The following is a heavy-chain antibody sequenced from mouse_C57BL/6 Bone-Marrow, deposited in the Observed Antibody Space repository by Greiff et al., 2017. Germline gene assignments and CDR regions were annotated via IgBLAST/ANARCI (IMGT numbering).Heavy chain of an antibody. CDR1: GYTFTSYW. J-gene: IGHJ3*01. CDR2: IDPSDSYT. Sequence: QVQLQQPGAELVMPGASVKLSCKASGYTFTSYWMHWVKQRPGQGLEWIGEIDPSDSYTNYNQKFKGKSTLTVDKSSSTAYMQLSSLTSEYSAVYYCARSDDGYGNWDFFAYWGQGTLVTVSA. D-gene: IGHD2-10*02. CDR3: ARSDDGYGNWDFFAY. V-gene: IGHV1-69*01.